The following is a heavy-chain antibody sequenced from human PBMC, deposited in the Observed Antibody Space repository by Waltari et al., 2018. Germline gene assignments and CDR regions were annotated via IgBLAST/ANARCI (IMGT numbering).Heavy chain of an antibody. CDR3: ARGARIVRFLELAMGY. CDR2: MNPNSGNT. J-gene: IGHJ4*02. D-gene: IGHD3-3*01. V-gene: IGHV1-8*01. Sequence: QVQLVQSGAEVKKPGASVKVSCKASGYTFTRYDINWVRQDTGQGLEWMGWMNPNSGNTGYAQKFQGRVTMTRNTSISTAYMELSSLRSEDTAVYYCARGARIVRFLELAMGYWGQGTLVTVSS. CDR1: GYTFTRYD.